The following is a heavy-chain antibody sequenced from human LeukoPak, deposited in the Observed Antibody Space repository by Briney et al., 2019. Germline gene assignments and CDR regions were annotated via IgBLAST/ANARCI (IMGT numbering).Heavy chain of an antibody. CDR3: ARRDYYGSGSYYLGSFDP. D-gene: IGHD3-10*01. CDR1: GYSFTSYW. CDR2: IYPGDSDT. J-gene: IGHJ5*02. Sequence: GESLKIPCKGSGYSFTSYWIGWVRQMPGKGLEWMGIIYPGDSDTRYSPSFQGQVTISADKSISTAYLQWSSLKASDTAMYYCARRDYYGSGSYYLGSFDPWGQGTLVTVSS. V-gene: IGHV5-51*01.